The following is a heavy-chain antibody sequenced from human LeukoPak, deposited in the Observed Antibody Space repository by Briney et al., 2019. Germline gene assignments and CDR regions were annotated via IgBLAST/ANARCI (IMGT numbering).Heavy chain of an antibody. CDR3: ARGYSYVSYYFDY. D-gene: IGHD5-18*01. CDR2: IYYSGRT. J-gene: IGHJ4*02. Sequence: SETLSLTCTVSGGSISSYYWSCIRQPPGKGLEWIGYIYYSGRTNYNPSLKSRVTISVDTSKNQFSLKLSSVPAADTAVYYCARGYSYVSYYFDYWGQGTLVTVSS. V-gene: IGHV4-59*01. CDR1: GGSISSYY.